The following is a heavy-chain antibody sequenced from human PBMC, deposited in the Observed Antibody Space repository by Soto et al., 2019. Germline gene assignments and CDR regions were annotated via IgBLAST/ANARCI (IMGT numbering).Heavy chain of an antibody. D-gene: IGHD2-21*02. CDR2: ISYDGTHE. CDR1: GFSFRSFA. CDR3: ATQRGFLCGGDCYSDF. J-gene: IGHJ4*02. Sequence: QVQLVESGGGVVRPGTSLRLSCAASGFSFRSFAMHWVRQAPDKGLEWVALISYDGTHEYYADSLKGRFTISRDNSRSTVYLQMNSLRPDDTAVYYCATQRGFLCGGDCYSDFWGQGSLVTVSS. V-gene: IGHV3-30*03.